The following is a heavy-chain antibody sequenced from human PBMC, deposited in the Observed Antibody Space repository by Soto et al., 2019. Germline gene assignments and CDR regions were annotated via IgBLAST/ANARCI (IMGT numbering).Heavy chain of an antibody. Sequence: ASVKVSCKASGYTFTSYAMHWVRQAPGQRLEWMGWINAGNGNTKYSQKFQGRVTITRDTSASTAYMELSRLRSDDTAVYYCVKSEGYSSGWYDYWGQGTLVTAPQ. V-gene: IGHV1-3*01. CDR1: GYTFTSYA. J-gene: IGHJ4*02. CDR2: INAGNGNT. D-gene: IGHD6-19*01. CDR3: VKSEGYSSGWYDY.